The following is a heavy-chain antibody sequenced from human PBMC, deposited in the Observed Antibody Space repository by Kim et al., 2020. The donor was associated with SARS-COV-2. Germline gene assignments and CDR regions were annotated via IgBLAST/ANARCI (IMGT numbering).Heavy chain of an antibody. Sequence: GYAQKFQGRDTMTRNNSLSTAYMELSSLRSEDTAVYYCARGLAVAGTGDYWGQGTLVTVSS. CDR3: ARGLAVAGTGDY. V-gene: IGHV1-8*01. J-gene: IGHJ4*02. D-gene: IGHD6-19*01.